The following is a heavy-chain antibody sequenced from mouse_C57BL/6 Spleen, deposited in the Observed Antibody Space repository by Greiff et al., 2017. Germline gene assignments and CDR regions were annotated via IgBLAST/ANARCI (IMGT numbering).Heavy chain of an antibody. CDR1: GFTFSDYG. CDR3: ARLHGSIRGALDY. V-gene: IGHV5-17*01. CDR2: ISSGSSTI. J-gene: IGHJ4*01. D-gene: IGHD1-1*01. Sequence: EVKLMESGGGLVKPGGSLKLSCAASGFTFSDYGMHWVRQAPEKGLEWVAYISSGSSTIYYADTVKGRFTISRDNAKSTLFLQMTSLRSEDTAMYYCARLHGSIRGALDYWGQGTSVTVSS.